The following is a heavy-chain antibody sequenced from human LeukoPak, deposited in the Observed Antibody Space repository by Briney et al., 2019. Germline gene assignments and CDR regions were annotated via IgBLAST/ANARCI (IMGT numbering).Heavy chain of an antibody. CDR1: GLTFTNHS. J-gene: IGHJ4*02. CDR3: APGPVSGGY. CDR2: ISASSRTT. Sequence: PGGSLRLSCAASGLTFTNHSVHWVRQAPGKGLEWLSYISASSRTTVYADSVKGRFTISRDNAKNSLFLQMNSLRDEDTAVYYCAPGPVSGGYWGQGTLVTVSS. D-gene: IGHD3-16*01. V-gene: IGHV3-48*02.